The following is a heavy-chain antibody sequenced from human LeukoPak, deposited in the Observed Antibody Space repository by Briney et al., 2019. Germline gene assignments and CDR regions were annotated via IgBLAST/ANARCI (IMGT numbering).Heavy chain of an antibody. V-gene: IGHV4-61*02. CDR3: ARRAHYYYYMDV. J-gene: IGHJ6*03. CDR1: GGPISSGSYY. Sequence: SETLSLTCTVSGGPISSGSYYWNWIRQPAGKGLEWIGRIHISGSTNYNPSLKSRVTISVDTSKNQFSLKLSSVTAADTAVYYCARRAHYYYYMDVWGKGTTVTISS. CDR2: IHISGST.